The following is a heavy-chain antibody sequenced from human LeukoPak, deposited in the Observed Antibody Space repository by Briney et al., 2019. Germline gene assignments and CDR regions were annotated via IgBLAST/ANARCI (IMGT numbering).Heavy chain of an antibody. CDR2: INHSGST. J-gene: IGHJ6*03. V-gene: IGHV4-34*01. CDR3: ARAPWSRQLVHYYLDV. D-gene: IGHD6-6*01. Sequence: PSETLSLTCAVYGGSFSGYFWSWIRQPPGKGLEWIGEINHSGSTNYNPSLKSRVTVSVDTSKNQFSLNVSSVTAADTAVYYCARAPWSRQLVHYYLDVWAKGTTVTVSS. CDR1: GGSFSGYF.